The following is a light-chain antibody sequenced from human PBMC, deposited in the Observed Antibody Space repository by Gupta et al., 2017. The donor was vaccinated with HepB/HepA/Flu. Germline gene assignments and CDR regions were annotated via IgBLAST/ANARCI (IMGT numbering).Light chain of an antibody. Sequence: DIEMTQSPSSLSASVGDRVTITCQASQDINNYLNWYQQKPGQPPKLLIYDASNLETGVPSRFSGSGSGTDFTFNISSLEAEDVATYYCQQYDNLPITFGQGTQLEIK. J-gene: IGKJ5*01. CDR1: QDINNY. CDR3: QQYDNLPIT. CDR2: DAS. V-gene: IGKV1-33*01.